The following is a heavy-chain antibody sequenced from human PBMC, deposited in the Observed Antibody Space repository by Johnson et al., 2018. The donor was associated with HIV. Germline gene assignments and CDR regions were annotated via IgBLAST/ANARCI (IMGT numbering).Heavy chain of an antibody. CDR1: GFTFSSYA. Sequence: VQLVESGGGLVQPGGSLRLSCAASGFTFSSYAMSWVRQAPGKGLEWVSVISGNGGTTYYADSVKGRFTISSDNCKNTLYLQMNSLRAEDTAVYYCVRVGSYAGHNSDVFDIWGQGTVVTVSS. V-gene: IGHV3-23*04. CDR3: VRVGSYAGHNSDVFDI. J-gene: IGHJ3*02. D-gene: IGHD3-16*01. CDR2: ISGNGGTT.